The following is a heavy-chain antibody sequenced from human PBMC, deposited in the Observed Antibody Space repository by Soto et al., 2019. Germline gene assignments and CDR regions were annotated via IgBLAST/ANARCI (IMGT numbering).Heavy chain of an antibody. J-gene: IGHJ5*02. CDR1: GFTFSSYA. Sequence: GGSLRLSCAASGFTFSSYAMSWVRQAPGKGLEWVSAISGSGGSTYYADSVKGRFTISRDNSKNTLYLQMNSLRAEDTAVYYCAKDREIWTGYSSVYGWFDPWGQGTLVTVSS. D-gene: IGHD6-25*01. CDR2: ISGSGGST. CDR3: AKDREIWTGYSSVYGWFDP. V-gene: IGHV3-23*01.